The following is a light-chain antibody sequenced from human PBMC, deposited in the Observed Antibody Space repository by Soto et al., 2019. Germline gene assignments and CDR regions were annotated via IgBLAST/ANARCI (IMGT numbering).Light chain of an antibody. Sequence: QSVLTQPPSASGTPGQRVTISCSGSSSNIGSNTVNWYQQLPGTAPKLLIYSNNQRPSGVPDRFSGSKSGTSASLAISRLQSEDEADYYCAAWDDILNGVVFGGGTKLTVL. J-gene: IGLJ2*01. CDR3: AAWDDILNGVV. CDR1: SSNIGSNT. CDR2: SNN. V-gene: IGLV1-44*01.